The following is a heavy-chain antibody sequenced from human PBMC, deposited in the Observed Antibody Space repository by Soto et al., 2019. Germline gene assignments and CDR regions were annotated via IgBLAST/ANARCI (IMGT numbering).Heavy chain of an antibody. CDR3: ARVRSGRTAYYYDSSGYGNWFDP. D-gene: IGHD3-22*01. V-gene: IGHV1-69*13. Sequence: SVKVSCKASGCTFSSYAISCVRQAPGQVLEWMGGIIPIFGTANYAQKFQGRVTITADESTSTAYMELSSLRSEDTAVYYCARVRSGRTAYYYDSSGYGNWFDPWGQGTLVTVSS. J-gene: IGHJ5*02. CDR2: IIPIFGTA. CDR1: GCTFSSYA.